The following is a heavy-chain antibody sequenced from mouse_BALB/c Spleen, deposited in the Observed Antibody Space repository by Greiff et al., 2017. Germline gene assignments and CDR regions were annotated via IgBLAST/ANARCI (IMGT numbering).Heavy chain of an antibody. Sequence: DLVKPGASVKLSCKASGYTFTSYWINWIKQRPGQGLEWIGRIAPGSGSTYSNEMFKGKATLTVDTSSSTAYIQLSSLSSEDSAVYFCARGPLLWPYFDYWGQGTTLTVSS. CDR1: GYTFTSYW. CDR2: IAPGSGST. V-gene: IGHV1S41*01. D-gene: IGHD2-1*01. J-gene: IGHJ2*01. CDR3: ARGPLLWPYFDY.